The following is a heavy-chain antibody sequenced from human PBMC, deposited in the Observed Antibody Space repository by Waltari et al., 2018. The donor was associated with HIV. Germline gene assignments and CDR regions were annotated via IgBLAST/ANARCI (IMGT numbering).Heavy chain of an antibody. CDR3: ARDYDYVWGSYRLLCAFDI. Sequence: QVQLVQSGAEVKKPGASVKVSCKASGYTFTSYGISWVRQAPGQGLEWMGWISAYNGNTNYAQKLQGRVTMTTDTSTSTAYMELRSLRSDDTAVYYCARDYDYVWGSYRLLCAFDIWGQGTMVTVSS. V-gene: IGHV1-18*01. D-gene: IGHD3-16*02. CDR1: GYTFTSYG. CDR2: ISAYNGNT. J-gene: IGHJ3*02.